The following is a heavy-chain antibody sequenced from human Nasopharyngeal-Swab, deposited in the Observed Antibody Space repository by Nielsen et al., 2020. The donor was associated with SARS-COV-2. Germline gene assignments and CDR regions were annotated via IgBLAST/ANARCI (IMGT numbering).Heavy chain of an antibody. CDR3: ARDPRFVVIPDYYYYYGMDV. CDR1: GGTFSSYA. J-gene: IGHJ6*02. CDR2: IIPIFGTA. V-gene: IGHV1-69*13. D-gene: IGHD2-2*01. Sequence: SVKVSCKASGGTFSSYAISWVRQAPGQGLEWMGGIIPIFGTANYAQKFQGRVTITADESTSTAYMELSSLRSEDTAVYYCARDPRFVVIPDYYYYYGMDVWGQGTTVTVSS.